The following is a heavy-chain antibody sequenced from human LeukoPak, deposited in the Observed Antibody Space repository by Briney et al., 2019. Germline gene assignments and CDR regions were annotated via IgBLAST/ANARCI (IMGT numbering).Heavy chain of an antibody. Sequence: GGSLRLSCAASGFTFSFYSMNWVRQAPGKGLEWVSYISSSDNTIHYADSVKGRFTISRDNAKNSLYLEMNSLRDEDTAVHYCARVHRGYSYGRLDYWGQGTLVTVSS. CDR1: GFTFSFYS. CDR3: ARVHRGYSYGRLDY. D-gene: IGHD5-18*01. J-gene: IGHJ4*02. CDR2: ISSSDNTI. V-gene: IGHV3-48*02.